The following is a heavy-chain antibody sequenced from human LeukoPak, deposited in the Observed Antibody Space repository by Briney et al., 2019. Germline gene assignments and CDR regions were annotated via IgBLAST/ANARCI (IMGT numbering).Heavy chain of an antibody. CDR2: SSAYNGNT. D-gene: IGHD3-16*02. CDR3: ASGRMDYDYVWGSYRYSPFDY. Sequence: ASVKVSCKASGYTFTSDGISGVGQAPGQGLEWMGWSSAYNGNTNYAQKLRSRVTTTTDTSTSTAYMELSSLRSDDTCVYYCASGRMDYDYVWGSYRYSPFDYWGQGTLVTVS. V-gene: IGHV1-18*01. CDR1: GYTFTSDG. J-gene: IGHJ4*02.